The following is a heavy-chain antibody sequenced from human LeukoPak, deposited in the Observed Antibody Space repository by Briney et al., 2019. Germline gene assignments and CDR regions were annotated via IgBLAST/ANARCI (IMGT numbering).Heavy chain of an antibody. V-gene: IGHV4-4*07. CDR2: IYISGST. Sequence: SETLSLTCSVSGASINSHYWTWIRQPAGKGLEWIGRIYISGSTNYSPSLKSRVTMSVDTSKNQFSLNLISVTAADTAVYYCAREFRMTAVTINCLDPWGQGTLVTVSS. CDR3: AREFRMTAVTINCLDP. CDR1: GASINSHY. D-gene: IGHD4-17*01. J-gene: IGHJ5*02.